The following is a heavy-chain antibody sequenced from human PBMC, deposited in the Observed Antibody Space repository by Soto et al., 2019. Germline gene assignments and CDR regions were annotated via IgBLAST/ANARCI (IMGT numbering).Heavy chain of an antibody. CDR2: IWGTAAVT. CDR1: GFTFGNYA. J-gene: IGHJ6*02. D-gene: IGHD2-2*02. Sequence: GSLRLSCAASGFTFGNYAMNWVRQAPGKGLEWISLIWGTAAVTYYADSVNGRFTISRDISRNILYLHMYGLRSEDTAVYYCARDHGYCSSTSCYMDYYYGMDVWGQGTTVTVSS. CDR3: ARDHGYCSSTSCYMDYYYGMDV. V-gene: IGHV3-23*01.